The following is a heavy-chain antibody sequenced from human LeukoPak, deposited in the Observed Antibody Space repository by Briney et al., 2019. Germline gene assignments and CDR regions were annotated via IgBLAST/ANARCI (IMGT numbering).Heavy chain of an antibody. Sequence: PSETLSLTCTVSGGSISSSSYYWGWIRQPPGKGLEWIGSIYYSGSTYYNPSLKSRVTISVDTSKNQFSLKLSSVTAADTAVYYCARVRSYDFWSGYYISGDYYYYYMDVWGKGTTVTVSS. CDR2: IYYSGST. J-gene: IGHJ6*03. CDR3: ARVRSYDFWSGYYISGDYYYYYMDV. V-gene: IGHV4-39*07. CDR1: GGSISSSSYY. D-gene: IGHD3-3*01.